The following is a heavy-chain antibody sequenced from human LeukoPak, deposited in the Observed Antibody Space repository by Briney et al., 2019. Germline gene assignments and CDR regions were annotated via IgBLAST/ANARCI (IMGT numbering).Heavy chain of an antibody. CDR2: ISYDGSNK. CDR1: GFAFSSYA. V-gene: IGHV3-30*04. J-gene: IGHJ4*02. CDR3: ARDPLGTRPGFDY. Sequence: EGSLRLSCAASGFAFSSYAMHWVRQAPGKGLEWVAVISYDGSNKYYADSVKGRFTISRDSSKNTLYLQMNSLRAEDTAVYYCARDPLGTRPGFDYWGQGTLVTVSS. D-gene: IGHD1-1*01.